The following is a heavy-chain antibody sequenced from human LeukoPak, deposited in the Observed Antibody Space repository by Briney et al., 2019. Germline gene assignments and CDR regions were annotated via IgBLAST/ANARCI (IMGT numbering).Heavy chain of an antibody. D-gene: IGHD2-21*02. CDR2: INPSGGST. J-gene: IGHJ4*02. Sequence: ASVKVSCTASGYTFTSYYMHWVRQAPGQGLEWMGIINPSGGSTSYAQKFQGRVTMTRDTSTSTVYMELSSLRSEDTAVYYCARDCGDCYYDYWGQGTLVTVSS. CDR1: GYTFTSYY. V-gene: IGHV1-46*01. CDR3: ARDCGDCYYDY.